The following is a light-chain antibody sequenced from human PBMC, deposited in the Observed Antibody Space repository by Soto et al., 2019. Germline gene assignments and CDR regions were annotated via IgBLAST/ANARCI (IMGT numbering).Light chain of an antibody. CDR1: SSNIGAGYD. CDR2: GNN. J-gene: IGLJ1*01. Sequence: QSVLTQPPSVSGAAGQRVTISCTGSSSNIGAGYDVHWYRQFPGTAPKLLVSGNNNRPSGVPDRLSASKSGTSASLAIAGLQAEDEAHYYCQSYDSRLTAYVFGTGTTVTVL. V-gene: IGLV1-40*01. CDR3: QSYDSRLTAYV.